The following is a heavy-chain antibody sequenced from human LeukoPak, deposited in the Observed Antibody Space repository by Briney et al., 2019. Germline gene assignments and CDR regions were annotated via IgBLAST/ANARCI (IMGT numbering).Heavy chain of an antibody. CDR2: ISYDGSNK. J-gene: IGHJ4*02. Sequence: GGSLRLSCAASGFTFSSYAMHWVRQTPGKGLEWVAVISYDGSNKYYADSVKGRFTISRDNSKNTLYLQMNSLRAEDTAVYYCARSIVGATDDFDYWGQGTLVTVSS. CDR3: ARSIVGATDDFDY. CDR1: GFTFSSYA. V-gene: IGHV3-30*01. D-gene: IGHD1-26*01.